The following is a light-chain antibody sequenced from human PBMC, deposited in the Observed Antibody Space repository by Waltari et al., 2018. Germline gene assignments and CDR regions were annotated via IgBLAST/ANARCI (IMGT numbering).Light chain of an antibody. CDR2: WAS. CDR3: QQYYSVPLT. J-gene: IGKJ1*01. Sequence: DIVMTQSPDSLAVSLGERATINCKSSQTISYSSNNKNYLAWYQKKPGKPPRLLISWASSRGSGVPDRFSGSGSGTDFTLTISSLQVEDVAIYYCQQYYSVPLTFGQGTKVGIK. CDR1: QTISYSSNNKNY. V-gene: IGKV4-1*01.